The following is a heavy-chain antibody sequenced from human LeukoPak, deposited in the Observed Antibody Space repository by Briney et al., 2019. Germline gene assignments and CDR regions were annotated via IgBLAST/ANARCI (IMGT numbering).Heavy chain of an antibody. CDR2: IIPIFGTA. V-gene: IGHV1-69*13. CDR1: GYTFTSYA. J-gene: IGHJ4*02. D-gene: IGHD3-16*01. Sequence: GASVKVSCKASGYTFTSYAMHWVRQAPGQRLEWMGGIIPIFGTANYAQKFQGRVTITADESTSTAYMELSSLRSEDTAVYYCARDNDSRDPPHFDYWGQGTLVTVSS. CDR3: ARDNDSRDPPHFDY.